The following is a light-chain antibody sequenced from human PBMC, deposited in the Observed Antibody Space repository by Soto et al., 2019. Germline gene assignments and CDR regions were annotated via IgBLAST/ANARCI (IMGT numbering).Light chain of an antibody. J-gene: IGKJ1*01. CDR1: QSVLYSSNNKNY. CDR3: QKYYSTPRT. V-gene: IGKV4-1*01. Sequence: DIVMTQSPDSLAVSLGERATINCKSSQSVLYSSNNKNYLGWYQQKPRQPPKLLISWASTRESGVPDRFSGSGSGKDFTLTISSLQAEDVAVYYCQKYYSTPRTFGPGTKVEIK. CDR2: WAS.